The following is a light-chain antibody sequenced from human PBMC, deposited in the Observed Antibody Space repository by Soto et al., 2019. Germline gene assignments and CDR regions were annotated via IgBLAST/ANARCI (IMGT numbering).Light chain of an antibody. Sequence: ATLSVSPGERATLSCRASQSVSIKLAWYQRKPGQAPRLLIYTTSTGATGIPARFSGSGSGTEFTLTISSLQSDHFAAYYCQHRTQYSRTFGQGTTVDIK. CDR2: TTS. J-gene: IGKJ1*01. CDR3: QHRTQYSRT. CDR1: QSVSIK. V-gene: IGKV3-15*01.